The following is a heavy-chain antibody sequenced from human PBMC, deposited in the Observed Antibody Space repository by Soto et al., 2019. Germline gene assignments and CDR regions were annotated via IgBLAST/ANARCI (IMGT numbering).Heavy chain of an antibody. V-gene: IGHV3-64D*06. D-gene: IGHD3-9*01. CDR2: ISSNGGST. J-gene: IGHJ4*02. CDR3: VRTPYDILTGHYYFDY. CDR1: GFTFSSYA. Sequence: PGGSLRLSCSASGFTFSSYAMHWVRQAPGKGLEYVSAISSNGGSTYYADSVKGRFTISRDNSKNTLYLQMSSLRAEDTAVYYCVRTPYDILTGHYYFDYWGQGTLVSVSS.